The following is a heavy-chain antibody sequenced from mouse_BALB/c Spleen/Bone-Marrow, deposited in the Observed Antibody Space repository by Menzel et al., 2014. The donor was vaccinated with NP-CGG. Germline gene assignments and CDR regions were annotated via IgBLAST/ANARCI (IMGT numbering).Heavy chain of an antibody. CDR2: INPSNGGT. CDR1: VYTFTSYY. Sequence: VQLQQSGAELVKPGASVKLSCKASVYTFTSYYMYWVKQRPGQGLEWIGGINPSNGGTNFNEKFKSKATLTVVKSSSKAYMQLSSLTSEDSAVYYCTRRGDYDKRVVFAYWGQGTLVTVSA. J-gene: IGHJ3*01. V-gene: IGHV1S81*02. CDR3: TRRGDYDKRVVFAY. D-gene: IGHD2-4*01.